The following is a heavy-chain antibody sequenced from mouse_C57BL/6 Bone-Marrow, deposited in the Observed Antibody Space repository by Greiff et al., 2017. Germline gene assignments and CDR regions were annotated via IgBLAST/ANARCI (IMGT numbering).Heavy chain of an antibody. CDR2: IHPNSGST. V-gene: IGHV1-64*01. CDR3: ARGWLLQFAY. D-gene: IGHD2-3*01. CDR1: GYTFTSYW. Sequence: QVQLQQPGAELVKPGASVKLSCKASGYTFTSYWMHWVKQRPGQGLEWIGMIHPNSGSTNYNEKFKSKATLTVDKSSSTAYMQLSSLTSEDSAVYYWARGWLLQFAYWGQGTLVTVSA. J-gene: IGHJ3*01.